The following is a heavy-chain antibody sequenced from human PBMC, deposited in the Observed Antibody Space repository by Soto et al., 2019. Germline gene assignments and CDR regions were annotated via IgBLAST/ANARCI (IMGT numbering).Heavy chain of an antibody. V-gene: IGHV1-69*06. CDR3: ARAAKRYFDY. CDR1: GVTFNTFA. CDR2: IIPVLGPA. Sequence: QVQLVQSGAEVKKPGSSVKVSCKTSGVTFNTFAISWVRQAPGQGLEYMGGIIPVLGPANYAQRFLGRVTITADKSTSTAYLELSNLTSEDTAVYYCARAAKRYFDYWGQGTLVTVSS. J-gene: IGHJ4*02.